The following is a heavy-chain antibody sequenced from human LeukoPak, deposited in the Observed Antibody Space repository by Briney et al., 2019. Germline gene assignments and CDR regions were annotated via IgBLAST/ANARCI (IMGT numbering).Heavy chain of an antibody. V-gene: IGHV3-48*03. CDR1: GFTFSSYE. CDR2: ISSSGSTI. CDR3: ARARYSYGYWAYFDY. Sequence: GGSLRLSCAASGFTFSSYEMNWVRQAPGKGLEWVSYISSSGSTIYYADSVKGRFTISRDNAKNSLYLQMNSLRAEDTAVYYCARARYSYGYWAYFDYWGQGTLVTVSS. J-gene: IGHJ4*02. D-gene: IGHD5-18*01.